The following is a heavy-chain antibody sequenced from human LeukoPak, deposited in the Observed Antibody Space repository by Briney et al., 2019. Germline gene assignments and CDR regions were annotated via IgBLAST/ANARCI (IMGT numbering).Heavy chain of an antibody. Sequence: GGSLRLSCAASGFTFSTYAMHWVRQAPGKGLEWVTIISYDGSNRYYADSVKGRFTISRDTSKNTVYLQMNGLRPEDTAMYYCATFSYGGNAGGSVGYWGQGTLVTVSS. CDR3: ATFSYGGNAGGSVGY. CDR2: ISYDGSNR. V-gene: IGHV3-30*14. CDR1: GFTFSTYA. D-gene: IGHD4-23*01. J-gene: IGHJ4*02.